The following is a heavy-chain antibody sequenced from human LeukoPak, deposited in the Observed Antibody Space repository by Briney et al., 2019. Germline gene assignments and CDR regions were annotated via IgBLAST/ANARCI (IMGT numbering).Heavy chain of an antibody. Sequence: SETLSLTCTVSGGSISSSSYYWGWIRQPPGKGLEWIGSIYYSGSTYYNPSLKSRVTISVDTSKNQFSLKLSFVTAADTAVYYCARGVGQLALYYYYYMDVWGKGTTVTVSS. CDR3: ARGVGQLALYYYYYMDV. V-gene: IGHV4-39*07. J-gene: IGHJ6*03. D-gene: IGHD6-6*01. CDR2: IYYSGST. CDR1: GGSISSSSYY.